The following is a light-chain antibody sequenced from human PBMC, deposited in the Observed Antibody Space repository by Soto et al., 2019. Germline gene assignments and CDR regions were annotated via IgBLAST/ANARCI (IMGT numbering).Light chain of an antibody. CDR3: QQSNNGPIT. CDR1: QGVGTY. CDR2: GAS. Sequence: VLTQSPGTLSLSPVEGATLSCRASQGVGTYLAWYQQKPDQAPRLLIYGASTRATAIPATFSGSRSATEFTLTISSLQSEDFAAYYCQQSNNGPITFGQGTRLE. J-gene: IGKJ5*01. V-gene: IGKV3-15*01.